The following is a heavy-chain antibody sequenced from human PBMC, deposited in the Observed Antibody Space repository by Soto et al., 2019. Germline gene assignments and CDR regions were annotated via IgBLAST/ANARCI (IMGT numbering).Heavy chain of an antibody. V-gene: IGHV3-23*01. Sequence: PGGSLRLSCSASGFTFTSYAMSWVRQAPGKGLEWVSGISGSGGDTKSADSVRGRFTISRDNFKNMLCLQMNSLRAEDTAVYYCAKHDFWTLYNTGLDSWGQGTLVTVSS. CDR1: GFTFTSYA. CDR3: AKHDFWTLYNTGLDS. CDR2: ISGSGGDT. J-gene: IGHJ4*02. D-gene: IGHD3-3*01.